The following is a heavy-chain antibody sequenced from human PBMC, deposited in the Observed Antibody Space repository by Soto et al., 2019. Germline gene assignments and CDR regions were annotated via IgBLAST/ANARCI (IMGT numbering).Heavy chain of an antibody. J-gene: IGHJ5*02. V-gene: IGHV4-61*05. D-gene: IGHD6-19*01. CDR3: AKQAGYSSGWYLFDP. CDR1: GCSISSSSYY. Sequence: SETLSLTRTVSGCSISSSSYYWTRIRQPQGKGLEWIGYIYHSGSTNYNPSLKSRVTISVDTSKNQFSLKLSSVTAADTAVYYCAKQAGYSSGWYLFDPWGQGTLVTVSS. CDR2: IYHSGST.